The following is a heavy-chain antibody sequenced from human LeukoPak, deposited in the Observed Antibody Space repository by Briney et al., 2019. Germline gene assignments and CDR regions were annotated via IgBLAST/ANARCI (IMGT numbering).Heavy chain of an antibody. J-gene: IGHJ4*02. CDR1: GGTFSSYA. CDR3: AREIRAGCSYFDY. CDR2: IIPIFGTA. Sequence: SVKVSCKASGGTFSSYAISWVRQAPGQGLEWMGRIIPIFGTANYAQKFQGRVTITTDESTSTAYMELSSLRSEDTAVYYCAREIRAGCSYFDYWGQGTLVTVSS. V-gene: IGHV1-69*05. D-gene: IGHD6-13*01.